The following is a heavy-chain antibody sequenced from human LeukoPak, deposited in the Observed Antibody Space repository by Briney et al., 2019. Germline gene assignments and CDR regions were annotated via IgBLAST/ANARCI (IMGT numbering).Heavy chain of an antibody. CDR1: GYTFSTYW. D-gene: IGHD5/OR15-5a*01. Sequence: GESLEISCKASGYTFSTYWIGWVRPMAGKGLEWMGIICPSDTVSRYSPSFQGQVTISVDKSISTAYLQWRSLKASDTAMYYCARRRAASTIYHYSMDFWGHGTTVIVSS. V-gene: IGHV5-51*01. J-gene: IGHJ6*02. CDR2: ICPSDTVS. CDR3: ARRRAASTIYHYSMDF.